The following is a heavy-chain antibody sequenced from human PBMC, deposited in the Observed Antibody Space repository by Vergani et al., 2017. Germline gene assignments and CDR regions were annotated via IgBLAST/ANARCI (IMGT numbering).Heavy chain of an antibody. CDR1: GYTFTGYY. D-gene: IGHD3-22*01. CDR3: AIDLRYDSSGIFDY. V-gene: IGHV1-2*04. Sequence: QVQLVQSGAEVQKPGASVKVSCKASGYTFTGYYMHWVRQAPGKGLEWMGWINPNSGGLNYAQKFQGWVTMTRDTSISIAYMELSRLRYDDTDVYYCAIDLRYDSSGIFDYWGQGTLVTVSS. CDR2: INPNSGGL. J-gene: IGHJ4*02.